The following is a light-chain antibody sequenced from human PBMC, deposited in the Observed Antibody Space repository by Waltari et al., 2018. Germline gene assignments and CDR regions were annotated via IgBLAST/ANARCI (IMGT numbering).Light chain of an antibody. Sequence: QSVLTQPPSVSAAPGQRVTISRSGGSSNTGSQSVSWYRQFPGPAPKPLIYENTERPSGIPGRFSGSKSGTSATLDITGLQAGDEADYYCGTWDSSLSGAVFGGGTHLTVL. CDR3: GTWDSSLSGAV. V-gene: IGLV1-51*02. CDR2: ENT. CDR1: SSNTGSQS. J-gene: IGLJ7*01.